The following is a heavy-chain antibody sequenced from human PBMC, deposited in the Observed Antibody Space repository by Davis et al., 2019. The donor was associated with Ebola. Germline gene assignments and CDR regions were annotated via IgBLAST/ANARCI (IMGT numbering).Heavy chain of an antibody. V-gene: IGHV1-69*13. Sequence: AASVKVSCKASVGTFSSYAISWVRQAPGQGLEWMGGIIPIFGTANYAQKFQGRVTITADESTSTAYMELSSLRSEDTAVYYCARFLDYDILTGYYRPAVDVWGQGTTVTVSS. D-gene: IGHD3-9*01. CDR1: VGTFSSYA. J-gene: IGHJ6*02. CDR2: IIPIFGTA. CDR3: ARFLDYDILTGYYRPAVDV.